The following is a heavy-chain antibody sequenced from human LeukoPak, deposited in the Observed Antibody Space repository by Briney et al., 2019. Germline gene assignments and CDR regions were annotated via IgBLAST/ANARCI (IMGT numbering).Heavy chain of an antibody. CDR2: ISSSGSTI. CDR3: ASEIVVVVAARSAFDY. J-gene: IGHJ4*02. Sequence: GGSLRLSCAASGFTFSDYYMSWIRQAPGKGLEWVSYISSSGSTIYYADSVKGRFTISRDNAKNSLYLQMNSLRAEDTAVYYCASEIVVVVAARSAFDYWGQGTLVTVSS. CDR1: GFTFSDYY. D-gene: IGHD2-15*01. V-gene: IGHV3-11*04.